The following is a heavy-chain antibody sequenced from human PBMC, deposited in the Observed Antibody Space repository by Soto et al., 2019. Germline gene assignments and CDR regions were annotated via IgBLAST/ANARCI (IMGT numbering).Heavy chain of an antibody. CDR2: IYWDDDK. V-gene: IGHV2-5*02. J-gene: IGHJ4*02. CDR1: GFSLSTRGVG. Sequence: QITLKESGPTLVKPTQTLTLTCTFSGFSLSTRGVGVGWIRQPPGKALEWLAVIYWDDDKRYSPSLQSRLTITRDTSKNQVVLTMSTMDAVDTATYYCAHTQDYGTVTYWGQGTLVTVSS. CDR3: AHTQDYGTVTY. D-gene: IGHD4-17*01.